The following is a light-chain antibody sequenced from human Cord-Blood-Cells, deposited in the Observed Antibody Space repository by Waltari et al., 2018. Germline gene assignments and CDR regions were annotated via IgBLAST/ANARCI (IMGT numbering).Light chain of an antibody. CDR1: QSVLYSSHNKNY. Sequence: DIVMTQSPDSLAVSLGERATINCKSSQSVLYSSHNKNYLAWYHQKPGQPPKLLIYWASTRESGVPDRFSGSGSGTDFTLTISSLQAEDVAVYYCQQYYSTPITFGQGTRLEIK. J-gene: IGKJ5*01. V-gene: IGKV4-1*01. CDR2: WAS. CDR3: QQYYSTPIT.